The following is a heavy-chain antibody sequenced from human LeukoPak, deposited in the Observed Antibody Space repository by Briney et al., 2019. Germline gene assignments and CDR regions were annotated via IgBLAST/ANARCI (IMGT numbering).Heavy chain of an antibody. CDR2: INWNGGST. Sequence: PGGSLRLSCAASGFTFSDYYMSWIRQAPGKGLEWVSGINWNGGSTGYADSVKGRFTISRDNAKNSLYLQMNSLRAEDTALYYCARVDTRLGYFDYWGQGTLVTVSS. D-gene: IGHD2-2*01. V-gene: IGHV3-20*04. J-gene: IGHJ4*02. CDR3: ARVDTRLGYFDY. CDR1: GFTFSDYY.